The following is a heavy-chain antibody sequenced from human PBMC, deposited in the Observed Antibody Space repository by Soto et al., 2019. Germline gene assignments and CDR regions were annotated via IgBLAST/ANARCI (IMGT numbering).Heavy chain of an antibody. Sequence: QVQLVQSGAEVKKPGSSVRVSCKASGGTLRNYGISWVRQAPGQGLEWMGGIIPVFGTANYAQKSQGRVTITADESTSTXXMDVTSLRSEDTAVYYCSRGDATKTVVTTYYGMDVWGQGTTVTVSS. CDR2: IIPVFGTA. D-gene: IGHD4-17*01. J-gene: IGHJ6*02. CDR3: SRGDATKTVVTTYYGMDV. CDR1: GGTLRNYG. V-gene: IGHV1-69*12.